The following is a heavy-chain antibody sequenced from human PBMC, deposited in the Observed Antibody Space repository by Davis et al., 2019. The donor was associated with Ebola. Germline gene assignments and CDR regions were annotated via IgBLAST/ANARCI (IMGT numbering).Heavy chain of an antibody. D-gene: IGHD6-19*01. CDR2: INHSGST. V-gene: IGHV4-34*01. Sequence: PSETLSLTCAVYGGSFSGYYWSWIRQPPGKGLEWIGEINHSGSTNYNPSLKSRVTISVDTSKNQFSLKLSSVTAADTAVYYCARRKYSSGWGGYYYYGMDVWGQGTTVTVSS. CDR3: ARRKYSSGWGGYYYYGMDV. CDR1: GGSFSGYY. J-gene: IGHJ6*02.